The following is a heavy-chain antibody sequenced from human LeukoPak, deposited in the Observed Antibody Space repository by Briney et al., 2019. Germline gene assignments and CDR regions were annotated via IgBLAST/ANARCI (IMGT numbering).Heavy chain of an antibody. CDR2: ISGSGGST. V-gene: IGHV3-23*01. Sequence: GGSLRLSCAASGFTFSSYAVTWVRQAPGKGLEWVSAISGSGGSTYYADSVKGRFTISRDNSKNTLYLQMNSLRAEDTAVYYCAKVLINMWFVDSWGQGTLVTVSS. CDR1: GFTFSSYA. D-gene: IGHD2-21*01. J-gene: IGHJ4*02. CDR3: AKVLINMWFVDS.